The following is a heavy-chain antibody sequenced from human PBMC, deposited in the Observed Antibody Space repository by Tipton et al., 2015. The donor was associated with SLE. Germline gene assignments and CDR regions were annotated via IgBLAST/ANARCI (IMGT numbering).Heavy chain of an antibody. CDR2: IYYSGST. V-gene: IGHV4-39*07. CDR3: ARPAVYGDSRGGFDI. CDR1: GGSISSSSYY. Sequence: TLSLTCTVSGGSISSSSYYWGWIRQPPGKGLEWLGSIYYSGSTYYNPSLKSRVTISVDTSKNQFSLKLRSVTAADTAVYYCARPAVYGDSRGGFDIWGQGTMVTVSS. J-gene: IGHJ3*02. D-gene: IGHD4-17*01.